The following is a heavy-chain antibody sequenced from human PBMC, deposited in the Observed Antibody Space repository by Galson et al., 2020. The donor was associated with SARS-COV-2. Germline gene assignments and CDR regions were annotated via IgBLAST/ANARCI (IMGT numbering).Heavy chain of an antibody. Sequence: GGSLRLSCAASGFMFSSYWMSWVRRAPGKGLEWVAKINQDGSEKYYADSVKGRFTISRDNAKNSLYLQMNSLRAEDTAVYYCARDHFYGWFDSWGQGTLVTVS. J-gene: IGHJ5*01. V-gene: IGHV3-7*03. CDR1: GFMFSSYW. D-gene: IGHD3-10*01. CDR2: INQDGSEK. CDR3: ARDHFYGWFDS.